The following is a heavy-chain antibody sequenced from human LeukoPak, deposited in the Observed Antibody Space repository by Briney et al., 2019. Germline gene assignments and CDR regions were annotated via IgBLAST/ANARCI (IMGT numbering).Heavy chain of an antibody. V-gene: IGHV1-2*02. D-gene: IGHD6-19*01. J-gene: IGHJ4*02. CDR1: GYTFTGYY. Sequence: GASVKVSCKASGYTFTGYYMHWVRQAPGQGLEWMGWINPNSGGTNYAQKFQGRVTMTRDTSISTAYMELSRLRSDDTAVYYCARDETAVAGNPGTGDYWGQGTLVTVSS. CDR3: ARDETAVAGNPGTGDY. CDR2: INPNSGGT.